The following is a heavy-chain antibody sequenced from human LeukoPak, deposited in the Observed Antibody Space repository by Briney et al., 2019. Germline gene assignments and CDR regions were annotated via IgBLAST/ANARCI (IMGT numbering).Heavy chain of an antibody. D-gene: IGHD5-18*01. CDR1: GFTFSSYG. CDR2: IRYDGSNK. CDR3: AKCPKWIQLWDYYYMDV. Sequence: GGSLRLSCAASGFTFSSYGMHWVRQAQGKGLEWVAFIRYDGSNKYYADSVKGRFTISRDNSKNTLYLQMNSLRAEDTAVYYCAKCPKWIQLWDYYYMDVWGKGTTVTISS. V-gene: IGHV3-30*02. J-gene: IGHJ6*03.